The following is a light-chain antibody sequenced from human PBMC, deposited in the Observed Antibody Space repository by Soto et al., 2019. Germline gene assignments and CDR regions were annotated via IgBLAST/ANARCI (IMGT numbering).Light chain of an antibody. CDR2: GPA. V-gene: IGKV3-20*01. CDR3: QQYGGSGWT. J-gene: IGKJ1*01. CDR1: QSVSSTY. Sequence: EIVLTQSPGTLSLSPGERATLSCRASQSVSSTYLAWYQQKPGQAPRLLIYGPANRATGIPDRFSGSESGTDVTLTISRQEPEDVAVYYCQQYGGSGWTFGQRNRVDI.